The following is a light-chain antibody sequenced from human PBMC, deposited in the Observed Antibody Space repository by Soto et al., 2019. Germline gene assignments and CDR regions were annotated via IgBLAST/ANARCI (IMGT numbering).Light chain of an antibody. Sequence: SYEQREATSVSVSPGQTASIACSGDVLSEQYGYWYQQKPGQAPELVIYKDTERPSGIPARFYGSSSGTTITLTIDGVQAEDEAEYYCQSAVGSGTSRVLFGGGTKVTVL. CDR1: VLSEQY. V-gene: IGLV3-25*02. J-gene: IGLJ2*01. CDR3: QSAVGSGTSRVL. CDR2: KDT.